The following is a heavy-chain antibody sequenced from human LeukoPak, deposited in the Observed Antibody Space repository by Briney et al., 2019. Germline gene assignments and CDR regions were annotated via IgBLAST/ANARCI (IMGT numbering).Heavy chain of an antibody. CDR2: IYHSGST. D-gene: IGHD6-13*01. V-gene: IGHV4-30-2*01. Sequence: SETLSLTCAVSGGSISSGGYSWSWIRQPPGKGLEWIGYIYHSGSTYYNPSLKSRVTVSVDRSKNQFSLKLSSVTAADTAVYYCARGVGVPYSREWFDPWGQGTLVTVSS. CDR1: GGSISSGGYS. J-gene: IGHJ5*02. CDR3: ARGVGVPYSREWFDP.